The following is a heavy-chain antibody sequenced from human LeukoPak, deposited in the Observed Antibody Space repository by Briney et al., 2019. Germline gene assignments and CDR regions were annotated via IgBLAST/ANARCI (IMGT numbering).Heavy chain of an antibody. D-gene: IGHD4-23*01. V-gene: IGHV4-59*01. CDR2: IYYSGST. CDR3: ARYGGNSNHFDY. J-gene: IGHJ4*02. CDR1: GGSISSYY. Sequence: PSETLSLTCTVSGGSISSYYWSWIRQPPGKGLEWIGYIYYSGSTNYNPSLKSRVTISVDTSKNQFSLKLSSVTAADTAAYYCARYGGNSNHFDYWGQGTLVTVSS.